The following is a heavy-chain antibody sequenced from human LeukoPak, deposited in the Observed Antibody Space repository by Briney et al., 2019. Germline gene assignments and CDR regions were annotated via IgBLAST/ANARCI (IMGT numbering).Heavy chain of an antibody. J-gene: IGHJ6*02. V-gene: IGHV3-33*01. D-gene: IGHD3-10*01. CDR3: ARGYYSHYYYYGMDV. CDR2: IWYDGSNK. CDR1: GFTFSSYG. Sequence: GRSLRLSCAASGFTFSSYGMHWVRQAPGKGLEWVAVIWYDGSNKYYADSVKGRFTISRDNSKNTLYLQMNSLRAEDTAVYYCARGYYSHYYYYGMDVWGQGTTVTVSS.